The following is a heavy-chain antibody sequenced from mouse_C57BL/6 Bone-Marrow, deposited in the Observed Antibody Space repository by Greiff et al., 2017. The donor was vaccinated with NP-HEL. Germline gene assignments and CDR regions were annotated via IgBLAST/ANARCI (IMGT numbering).Heavy chain of an antibody. Sequence: EVKLVESGGGLVQPGGSLKLSCAASGFTFSDYYMYWVRQTPEKRLEWVAYISNGGGSTYYPDTVKGRFTISRDNAKNTLYLQMSRLKSEDTAMYYCARHGDGYYWFAYWGQGTLVTVSA. V-gene: IGHV5-12*01. CDR3: ARHGDGYYWFAY. J-gene: IGHJ3*01. CDR2: ISNGGGST. D-gene: IGHD2-3*01. CDR1: GFTFSDYY.